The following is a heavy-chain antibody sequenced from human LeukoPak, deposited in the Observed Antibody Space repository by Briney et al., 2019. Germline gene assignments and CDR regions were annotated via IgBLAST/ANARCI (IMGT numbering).Heavy chain of an antibody. Sequence: PSETLSLTCTVSGGSISSYYWSWIRQPPGKGLEWIWYIYYSGSTNYNPSLKSRVTISVDTSKNQFSLKLSSVTAADTAVYYCATTTVTTHYYYYMDVWGKGTTVTVSS. V-gene: IGHV4-59*01. D-gene: IGHD4-17*01. CDR2: IYYSGST. CDR1: GGSISSYY. J-gene: IGHJ6*03. CDR3: ATTTVTTHYYYYMDV.